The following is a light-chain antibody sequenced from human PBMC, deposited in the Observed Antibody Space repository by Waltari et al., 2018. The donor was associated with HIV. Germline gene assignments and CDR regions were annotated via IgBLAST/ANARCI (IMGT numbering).Light chain of an antibody. Sequence: QSVLTQPPSMSAAPGQRVTISCTGSSSDIGAPYDVHWYQQVPGTAPKLLIYSNNKRPSGVPDRFSGSKSGTSASLAITGLQPEDEADYYCQSYDNSLKVIFGGGTRLTVL. V-gene: IGLV1-40*01. CDR1: SSDIGAPYD. J-gene: IGLJ2*01. CDR2: SNN. CDR3: QSYDNSLKVI.